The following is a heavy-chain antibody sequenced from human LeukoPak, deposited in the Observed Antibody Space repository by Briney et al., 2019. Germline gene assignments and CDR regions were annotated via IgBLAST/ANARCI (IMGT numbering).Heavy chain of an antibody. D-gene: IGHD3-10*01. CDR1: GFTFSSYW. CDR2: IKRDGSEK. J-gene: IGHJ5*01. CDR3: AKEGAYPIITYDS. V-gene: IGHV3-7*01. Sequence: SGGSLRLSCAASGFTFSSYWMNWVRQAPGKGLEWVANIKRDGSEKYYVDSVKGRFTISRDNAKNSLYLQMNSLRAEDTAVYYCAKEGAYPIITYDSWGQGTLVTVSS.